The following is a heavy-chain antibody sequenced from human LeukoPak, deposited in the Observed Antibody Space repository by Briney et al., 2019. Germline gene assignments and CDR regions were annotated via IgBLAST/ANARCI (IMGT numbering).Heavy chain of an antibody. J-gene: IGHJ4*02. CDR2: IYYSGST. Sequence: SETLSLTCTVSGGSISSYYWSWIRQPPGKGLEWIGYIYYSGSTNYNPSLKSRVTISVDTSKNQFSLKLSSVTAADTAVYYCARALYGSGSYFFDYWGQGTLVTVSS. CDR1: GGSISSYY. D-gene: IGHD3-10*01. CDR3: ARALYGSGSYFFDY. V-gene: IGHV4-59*01.